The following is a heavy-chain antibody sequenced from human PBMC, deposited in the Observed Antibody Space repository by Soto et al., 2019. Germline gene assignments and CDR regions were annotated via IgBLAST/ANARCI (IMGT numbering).Heavy chain of an antibody. CDR3: AKDRYCSGGSCYSDFDY. CDR2: IGGGVGSA. CDR1: GFTFSTYA. D-gene: IGHD2-15*01. J-gene: IGHJ4*02. Sequence: EVQLLESGGGLVQRGGSLRLSCAASGFTFSTYAMSWVRQAPGKGLEWVSAIGGGVGSAYYADSVKGRFTISRDNSKNTLYLQMNSRRAEDTAVYHCAKDRYCSGGSCYSDFDYWGQGTLVTVSS. V-gene: IGHV3-23*01.